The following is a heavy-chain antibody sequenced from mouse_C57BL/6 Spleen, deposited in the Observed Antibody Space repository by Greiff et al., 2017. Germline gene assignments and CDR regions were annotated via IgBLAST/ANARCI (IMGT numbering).Heavy chain of an antibody. V-gene: IGHV1-52*01. CDR2: IDPSDSET. CDR1: GYTFTSYW. J-gene: IGHJ4*01. D-gene: IGHD1-1*02. Sequence: QVQLQQPGAELVRPGSSVKLSCKASGYTFTSYWMHWVKQRPIQGLEWIGNIDPSDSETHYNQKFKDKATLTVDKSSSTAYMQLSSLTSEDSAVXYCSREGMGGITYYAMDYWGQGNSVTVSS. CDR3: SREGMGGITYYAMDY.